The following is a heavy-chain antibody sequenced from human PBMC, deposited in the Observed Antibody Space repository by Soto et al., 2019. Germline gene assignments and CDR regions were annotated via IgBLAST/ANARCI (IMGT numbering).Heavy chain of an antibody. Sequence: GGSLRLSWEASEFSIRNYWRHWVRQAPGKGLEWVSRISNDGTTTNYADSVKGRFTISRDNAKNTLYLQMHSLRADDTAVYYCTRVVVGRSGELDCWGQGTLVTVSS. V-gene: IGHV3-74*01. CDR1: EFSIRNYW. CDR3: TRVVVGRSGELDC. D-gene: IGHD3-10*01. CDR2: ISNDGTTT. J-gene: IGHJ4*02.